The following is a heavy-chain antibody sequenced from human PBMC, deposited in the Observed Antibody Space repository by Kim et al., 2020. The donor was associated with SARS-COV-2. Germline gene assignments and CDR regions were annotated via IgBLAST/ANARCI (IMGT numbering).Heavy chain of an antibody. D-gene: IGHD3-16*01. CDR1: GYTFTSYY. Sequence: ASVKVSCKASGYTFTSYYMHWVRQAPGQGLEWMGIIKPSDDSTTYAQKFQGRVTMARDTPTSTDYMELSSLRSEDTAVYYCARTSWARGGDFDYWGQGTL. V-gene: IGHV1-46*01. J-gene: IGHJ4*02. CDR2: IKPSDDST. CDR3: ARTSWARGGDFDY.